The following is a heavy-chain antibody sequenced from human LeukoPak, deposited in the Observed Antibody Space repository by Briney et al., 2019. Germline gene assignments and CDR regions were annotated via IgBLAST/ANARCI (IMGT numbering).Heavy chain of an antibody. V-gene: IGHV3-74*01. CDR2: ISTDGSAT. J-gene: IGHJ4*02. CDR1: GFTFSNHW. D-gene: IGHD6-19*01. Sequence: PGGSLRLSCVASGFTFSNHWMHWVRQVPGKGLVWVSRISTDGSATTYADSVKGRFTISRDNAKNSLDLQMNSLRAEDTAVYYCAIDRYSSGWYTFDYWGQGTLVTVSS. CDR3: AIDRYSSGWYTFDY.